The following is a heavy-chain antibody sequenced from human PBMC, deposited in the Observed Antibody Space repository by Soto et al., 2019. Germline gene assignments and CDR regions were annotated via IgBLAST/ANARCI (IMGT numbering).Heavy chain of an antibody. J-gene: IGHJ5*02. D-gene: IGHD6-13*01. V-gene: IGHV1-8*01. Sequence: GASVKVSCKASGYTFTSYDINWVRQATGQGLEWMGWMNPNSGNTGYAQKFQGRVTMTRNTSISTAYMELSSLRSEGTAVYYCARGSAAGNWFDPWGQGTLVTVSS. CDR2: MNPNSGNT. CDR3: ARGSAAGNWFDP. CDR1: GYTFTSYD.